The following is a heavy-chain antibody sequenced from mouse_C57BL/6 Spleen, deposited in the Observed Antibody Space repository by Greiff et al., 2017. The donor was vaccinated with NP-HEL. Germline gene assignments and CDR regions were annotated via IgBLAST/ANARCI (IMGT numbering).Heavy chain of an antibody. V-gene: IGHV1-26*01. J-gene: IGHJ4*01. Sequence: EVQLQQSGPELVKPGASVKISCKASGYTFTDYYMNWVKQSHGKSLEWIGDINPNNGGTSYNQKFKGKATLTVDKYSSTAYMELRSLTSEDSAVYYCARTMRDNYFYAMDYWGQGTSVTVSS. CDR1: GYTFTDYY. CDR3: ARTMRDNYFYAMDY. CDR2: INPNNGGT. D-gene: IGHD1-3*01.